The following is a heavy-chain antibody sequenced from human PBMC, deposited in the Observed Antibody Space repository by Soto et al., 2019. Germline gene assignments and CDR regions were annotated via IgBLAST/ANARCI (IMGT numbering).Heavy chain of an antibody. CDR3: ARDYYCDF. Sequence: ASVKVSCKASGYTFTNYGISWVRQAPGQGLEWMGWIHTHNGHTNYAQKFQGRVTLTTDTSTSTAYMELRSLESDDTAMYYCARDYYCDFWGQGTQVTV. CDR2: IHTHNGHT. CDR1: GYTFTNYG. J-gene: IGHJ4*02. V-gene: IGHV1-18*01.